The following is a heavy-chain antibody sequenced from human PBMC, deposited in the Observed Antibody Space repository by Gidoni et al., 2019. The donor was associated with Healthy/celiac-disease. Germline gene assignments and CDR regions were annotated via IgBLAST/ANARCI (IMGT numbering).Heavy chain of an antibody. CDR2: IIPIFGIP. Sequence: QVQPVQSVSEVKKPGSSVKVSCKASGGTFSSYAISWVRQAPGQGLEWMGRIIPIFGIPNYAQKFQGRVTITANKSTSTAYMELSSLRSEDTAVYYCARDLLPAHYNDSSGYDYWGQGTLVTVSS. D-gene: IGHD3-22*01. V-gene: IGHV1-69*09. CDR3: ARDLLPAHYNDSSGYDY. CDR1: GGTFSSYA. J-gene: IGHJ4*02.